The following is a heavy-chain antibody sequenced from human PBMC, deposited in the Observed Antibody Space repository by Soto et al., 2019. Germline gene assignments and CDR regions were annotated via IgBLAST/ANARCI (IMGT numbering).Heavy chain of an antibody. CDR3: VRQYYDFWTDYPDFDY. CDR2: ISPNSGRP. D-gene: IGHD3-3*01. CDR1: GYTFNKYD. Sequence: GPSVKVSCKASGYTFNKYDITWVRQAPGQGLEWLGLISPNSGRPSYAQKFEGRVTMTTDTSTTTAYLELRSLRSDDTAVYYCVRQYYDFWTDYPDFDYWGQGTLVTVSS. V-gene: IGHV1-18*04. J-gene: IGHJ4*02.